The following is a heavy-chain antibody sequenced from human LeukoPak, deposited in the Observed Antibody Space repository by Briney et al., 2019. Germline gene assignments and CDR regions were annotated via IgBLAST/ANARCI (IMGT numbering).Heavy chain of an antibody. J-gene: IGHJ5*02. CDR1: GYTFTNYG. Sequence: ASVKVSCKASGYTFTNYGISWVRQAPGQGLEWMGWISSYNRKTKYLEKLQGRVTMTTDTSTTTAYMELRSLRSDDTAVYYCARDAAEDYGDDPWFDHWGQGTLVTVSS. CDR2: ISSYNRKT. CDR3: ARDAAEDYGDDPWFDH. V-gene: IGHV1-18*01. D-gene: IGHD4-17*01.